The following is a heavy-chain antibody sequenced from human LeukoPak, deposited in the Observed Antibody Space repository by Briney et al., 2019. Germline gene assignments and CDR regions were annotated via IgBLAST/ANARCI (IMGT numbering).Heavy chain of an antibody. D-gene: IGHD6-13*01. Sequence: GGSLRLSCAASGFTFSSYWVSWVRQAPGKGLEWVANIKQDGSEKYYVDSVKGRFTICRDNAKNSLYLQMNSLRAEDTAVYYCARDPFSSSWQDYWGQGTLVTVSS. J-gene: IGHJ4*02. V-gene: IGHV3-7*01. CDR1: GFTFSSYW. CDR3: ARDPFSSSWQDY. CDR2: IKQDGSEK.